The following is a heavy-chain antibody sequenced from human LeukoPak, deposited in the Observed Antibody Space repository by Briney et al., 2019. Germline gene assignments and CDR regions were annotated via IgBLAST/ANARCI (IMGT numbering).Heavy chain of an antibody. CDR1: GYTFTSYG. J-gene: IGHJ4*02. V-gene: IGHV1-18*01. CDR2: INAYNGNT. Sequence: ASVKVSCKASGYTFTSYGISWVRQAPGQGLEWMGWINAYNGNTNYAQKLQGRVTMTTDTSTSTAYMELRSLRSDDTAVYYCARVRTYYYDSSGYYFDYWGQGTLVTVSS. D-gene: IGHD3-22*01. CDR3: ARVRTYYYDSSGYYFDY.